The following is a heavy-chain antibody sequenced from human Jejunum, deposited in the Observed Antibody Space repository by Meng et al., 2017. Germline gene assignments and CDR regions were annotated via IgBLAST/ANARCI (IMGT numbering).Heavy chain of an antibody. D-gene: IGHD6-25*01. J-gene: IGHJ4*02. Sequence: QVQLQQWGAGLLKPSEIPSLTCAVYCGSFSGYYWRWIRQPPGKGLEWIGSSMHYSATAYYNPSLKSRVTISVDTSKTLFSLELSSVTAADTGVYYCARSPAWSSGRYFDYWGQGALVTVSS. CDR2: SMHYSATA. CDR3: ARSPAWSSGRYFDY. CDR1: CGSFSGYY. V-gene: IGHV4-34*01.